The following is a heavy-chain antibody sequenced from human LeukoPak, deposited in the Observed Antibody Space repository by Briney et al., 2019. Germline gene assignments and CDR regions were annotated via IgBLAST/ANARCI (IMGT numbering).Heavy chain of an antibody. D-gene: IGHD1-26*01. V-gene: IGHV4-59*01. CDR3: ARRGANSGSYSHFDL. CDR1: GGSISNYY. J-gene: IGHJ2*01. Sequence: SETLSLTCTVSGGSISNYYGNWIRQPPGKGLEWIGNIYYSGSTNYNPSLKGRVTISVDTSKNQFSLKLSSLTAADTAVYYCARRGANSGSYSHFDLWGRGTLVTVSS. CDR2: IYYSGST.